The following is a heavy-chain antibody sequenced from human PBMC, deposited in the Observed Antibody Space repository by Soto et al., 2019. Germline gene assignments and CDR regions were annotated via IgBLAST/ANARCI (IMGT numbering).Heavy chain of an antibody. CDR1: GFTFSSYA. V-gene: IGHV3-23*01. D-gene: IGHD2-15*01. CDR2: ISGSGAGT. Sequence: GGSLRLSCAASGFTFSSYAMSWVRQAPGKGLEWVSAISGSGAGTDYADSVKGRFTISRDNSKNTLYLQMNSLRAEDTAVYYCAKGRCSGGSCYSDYWGQGTLVTVSS. J-gene: IGHJ4*02. CDR3: AKGRCSGGSCYSDY.